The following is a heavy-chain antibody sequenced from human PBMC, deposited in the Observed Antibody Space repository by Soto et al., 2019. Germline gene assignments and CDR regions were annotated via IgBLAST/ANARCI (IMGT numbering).Heavy chain of an antibody. CDR2: IYYSGAT. D-gene: IGHD5-12*01. CDR3: ARLNTVATGRRTFNYYGMDV. J-gene: IGHJ6*02. CDR1: GGSISSSSYY. Sequence: QLQLQESGPGLVKPSETLSLTCTVSGGSISSSSYYWGWIRQSPGKGLEWIGSIYYSGATYYNPSLKSRVTMSVDTSKNQFSLRLSSVTAADTAVYFCARLNTVATGRRTFNYYGMDVWGQGTTITVS. V-gene: IGHV4-39*01.